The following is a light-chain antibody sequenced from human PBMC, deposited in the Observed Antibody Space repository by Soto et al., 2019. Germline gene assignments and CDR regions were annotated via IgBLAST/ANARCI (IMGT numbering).Light chain of an antibody. CDR1: QSVSGRY. Sequence: EIVLTQSPGTLSLSPGERATLSCRASQSVSGRYLAWYQQKPGQVGQGPGLLIYDASRRATGIPDRFSGSGSGTDFTLTISRLEPEDFAVYYCQQYGSSPYTFGQGTKLEMK. CDR2: DAS. J-gene: IGKJ2*01. CDR3: QQYGSSPYT. V-gene: IGKV3-20*01.